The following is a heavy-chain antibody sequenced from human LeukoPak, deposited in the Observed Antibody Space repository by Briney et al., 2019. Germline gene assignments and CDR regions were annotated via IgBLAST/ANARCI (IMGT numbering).Heavy chain of an antibody. CDR2: ISGSGGST. CDR3: ARVRGYSGYDHPFDY. V-gene: IGHV3-23*01. Sequence: PWGSLRLSCAASGFTFSSYAMSWVRQAPGKGLEWVSAISGSGGSTYYADSVKGRFTISRDNSKNTLYLQMNSLRAEDTAVYYCARVRGYSGYDHPFDYWGQGTLVTVSS. D-gene: IGHD5-12*01. CDR1: GFTFSSYA. J-gene: IGHJ4*02.